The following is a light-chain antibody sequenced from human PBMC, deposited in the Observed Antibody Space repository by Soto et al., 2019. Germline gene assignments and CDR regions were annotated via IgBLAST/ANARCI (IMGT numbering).Light chain of an antibody. V-gene: IGKV1-33*01. Sequence: DIQMTQSPSSLSASVGDRVTITCQASQDISNYLNWYQQKPGKAPKLLIYDASNLETGVPSRFSGSGSGTDFTFTISCLQPEDIETYYCQQYDNLPITFGGGTKVEIK. CDR2: DAS. CDR3: QQYDNLPIT. J-gene: IGKJ4*01. CDR1: QDISNY.